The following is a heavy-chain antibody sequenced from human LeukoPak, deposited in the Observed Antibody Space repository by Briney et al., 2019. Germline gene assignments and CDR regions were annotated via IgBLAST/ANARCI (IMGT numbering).Heavy chain of an antibody. CDR2: MNPNSGNT. CDR3: ARELFSIVVVAAEPDAFDI. D-gene: IGHD2-15*01. J-gene: IGHJ3*02. V-gene: IGHV1-8*03. Sequence: ASVKVSCKASGYTFTSYDINWVRQATGQGLEWMGWMNPNSGNTGYAQKFQGRVTITRNTSISTAYMELSSLRSEDTAVYYCARELFSIVVVAAEPDAFDIWGQGTMVTVSS. CDR1: GYTFTSYD.